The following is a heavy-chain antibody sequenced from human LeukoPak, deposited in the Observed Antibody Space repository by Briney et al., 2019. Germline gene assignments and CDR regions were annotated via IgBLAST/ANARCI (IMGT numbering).Heavy chain of an antibody. D-gene: IGHD1-26*01. CDR2: IYSGGST. CDR1: GFTVSNNY. Sequence: GGSLRLSCAASGFTVSNNYMTWVRQAPGKGLEWVSLIYSGGSTYYADSVKGRFTISRDNSKNTLYLQMNSLRAEDTAVYYCARDRRNTGSFFDYWGQGTLVTVSS. V-gene: IGHV3-66*01. CDR3: ARDRRNTGSFFDY. J-gene: IGHJ4*02.